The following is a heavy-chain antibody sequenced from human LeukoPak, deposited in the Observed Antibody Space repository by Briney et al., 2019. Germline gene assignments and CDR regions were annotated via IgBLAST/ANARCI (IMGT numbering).Heavy chain of an antibody. Sequence: PSETLSLTCTVSGGSISSGGYYWSWIRQHPGKGLEWIGYIYYSGSTYYNPSLKSRVTISVDTSKNQFSLKLSSVTAADTAVYYCARVYSSGWYLWPGGDYYFDYWGQGTLVTVSS. D-gene: IGHD6-19*01. CDR2: IYYSGST. J-gene: IGHJ4*02. CDR1: GGSISSGGYY. CDR3: ARVYSSGWYLWPGGDYYFDY. V-gene: IGHV4-30-4*08.